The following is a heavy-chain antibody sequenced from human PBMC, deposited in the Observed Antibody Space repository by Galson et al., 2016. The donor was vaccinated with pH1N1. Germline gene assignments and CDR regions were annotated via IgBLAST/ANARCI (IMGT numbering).Heavy chain of an antibody. D-gene: IGHD2-15*01. J-gene: IGHJ5*01. Sequence: CKASGYTFTSYVIHWVRQAPGQRLEWMGWFNAVNGNTKYSQKFQDRVTITTDTSASTAYMELSSLRSEDTALYYCARGPQIVVVEAATPGWFDSWGQGTQVTVSS. CDR1: GYTFTSYV. CDR2: FNAVNGNT. CDR3: ARGPQIVVVEAATPGWFDS. V-gene: IGHV1-3*01.